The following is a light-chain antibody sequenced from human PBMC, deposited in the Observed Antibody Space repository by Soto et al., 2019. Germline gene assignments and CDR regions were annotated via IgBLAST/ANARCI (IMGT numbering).Light chain of an antibody. V-gene: IGKV1-5*01. CDR3: QQYNSYWT. Sequence: DIRMTQSPSTLSAFVGDRVTITCRASQSISLSLAWYQQKPGKAPDLLISDASNLERGVPSRFSGSGSGTEFTLTISSLQPDDFATYYCQQYNSYWTFGPGTKVE. J-gene: IGKJ1*01. CDR2: DAS. CDR1: QSISLS.